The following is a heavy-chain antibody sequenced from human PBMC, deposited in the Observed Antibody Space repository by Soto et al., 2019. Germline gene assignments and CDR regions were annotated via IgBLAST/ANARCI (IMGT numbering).Heavy chain of an antibody. J-gene: IGHJ4*02. V-gene: IGHV3-33*01. D-gene: IGHD6-19*01. CDR2: IWYDGSNK. Sequence: QVQLVESGGGVVQPGRSLRLSCAASGFTFSSYGMHWVRQAPGKGLEWVAVIWYDGSNKYYADSVKGRFTISRDNSKNTLYLQMNSLRDEDTAVYYCARGYSSGWDFDYWGQGTLVTVSS. CDR3: ARGYSSGWDFDY. CDR1: GFTFSSYG.